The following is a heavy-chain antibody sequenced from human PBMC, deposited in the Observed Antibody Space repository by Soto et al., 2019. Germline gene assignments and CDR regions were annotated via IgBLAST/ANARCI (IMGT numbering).Heavy chain of an antibody. D-gene: IGHD6-13*01. CDR1: GYSFTSYW. J-gene: IGHJ4*02. CDR2: IDPSDSYT. Sequence: GESLKISCKGSGYSFTSYWISWVRQMPGKGLEWMGRIDPSDSYTNYSPSFQGHVTISADKSISTAYLQWSSLKASDTAMYYCARLIGGGAAAAYYFDYWGQGTLVTVS. V-gene: IGHV5-10-1*01. CDR3: ARLIGGGAAAAYYFDY.